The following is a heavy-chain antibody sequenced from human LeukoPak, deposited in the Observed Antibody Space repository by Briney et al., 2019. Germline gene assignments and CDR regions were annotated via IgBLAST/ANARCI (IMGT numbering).Heavy chain of an antibody. V-gene: IGHV3-7*01. CDR2: IKQDGSEK. D-gene: IGHD2-2*01. Sequence: GGSLRLSCAASGFTFSSYWMSWVRQAPGKGLEWVANIKQDGSEKYYVDSVKGRFTISRDNAKNSLSLQMNSLRAEDTAVYYCARERGYCGSTSCYLTGWFDPWGQGTLVTVSS. CDR1: GFTFSSYW. CDR3: ARERGYCGSTSCYLTGWFDP. J-gene: IGHJ5*02.